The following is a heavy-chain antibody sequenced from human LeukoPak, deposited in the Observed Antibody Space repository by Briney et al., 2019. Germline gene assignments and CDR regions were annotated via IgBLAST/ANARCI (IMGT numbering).Heavy chain of an antibody. CDR2: ISSSTGNT. J-gene: IGHJ4*02. CDR1: GYNFNTYG. Sequence: GASVKVSCKASGYNFNTYGISWVRQAPGQGLEWMGWISSSTGNTKYAQKLQDRVTMTTDTSTSTAYLYLRNLRSDDTAVYYCVRLPLGCCSSTSCLDWGQGTLVTVSS. V-gene: IGHV1-18*01. CDR3: VRLPLGCCSSTSCLD. D-gene: IGHD2-2*01.